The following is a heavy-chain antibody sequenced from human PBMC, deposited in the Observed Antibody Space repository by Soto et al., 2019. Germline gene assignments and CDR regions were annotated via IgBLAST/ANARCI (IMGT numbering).Heavy chain of an antibody. D-gene: IGHD2-2*01. CDR1: GDSISSTNW. V-gene: IGHV4-4*02. Sequence: SETLSLTCGVSGDSISSTNWWHWVRQPPGKGLEWIGEMHHSGTTNYNPSLKSRVAISVDKSKNRFSLKLNSVTAADTAVYYCARVRQYCSATSCYLDPWGQGTLVTVSS. J-gene: IGHJ5*02. CDR2: MHHSGTT. CDR3: ARVRQYCSATSCYLDP.